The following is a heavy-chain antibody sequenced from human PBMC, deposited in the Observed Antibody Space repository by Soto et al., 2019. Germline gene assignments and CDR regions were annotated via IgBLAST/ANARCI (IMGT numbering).Heavy chain of an antibody. V-gene: IGHV3-48*03. J-gene: IGHJ6*02. CDR2: ISSSGTSI. D-gene: IGHD6-13*01. CDR3: ARDMSSSSRGMDV. CDR1: GFTFRTYE. Sequence: GGSLRLSCAGSGFTFRTYEMNWVRRAPGKGLEWVSYISSSGTSIYYADSVKGRFTISRDNAKNSLYLQMNSLRAEDTAVYYCARDMSSSSRGMDVWGQGTTVTVSS.